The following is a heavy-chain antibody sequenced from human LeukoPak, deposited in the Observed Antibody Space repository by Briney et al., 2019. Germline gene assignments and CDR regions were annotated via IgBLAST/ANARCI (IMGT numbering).Heavy chain of an antibody. D-gene: IGHD6-6*01. J-gene: IGHJ6*03. CDR1: GFTFSSYW. V-gene: IGHV3-7*03. CDR3: ATASEDPYSSSSYYYYYMDV. CDR2: IKQDGSEK. Sequence: PGGSLRLSCAASGFTFSSYWMSWVRQAPGKGLEWVANIKQDGSEKYYVDSVKGRFTISRDNAKNSLYLQMNSLRAEDTAVYYCATASEDPYSSSSYYYYYMDVWGKGTTVTVSS.